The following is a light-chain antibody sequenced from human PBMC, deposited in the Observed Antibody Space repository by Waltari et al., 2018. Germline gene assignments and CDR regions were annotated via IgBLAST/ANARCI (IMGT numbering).Light chain of an antibody. V-gene: IGKV4-1*01. CDR3: QQYYSIPRT. Sequence: DIVMTQSPDSLAVSLGERATINCKSSQSVLSNSDNKNYLAWYQQKPGQPPKLLIYWASIQESGVPDRFSGSGSGTDFTLTISSLQAEDVAVYYCQQYYSIPRTYGQGTKLEIK. CDR1: QSVLSNSDNKNY. J-gene: IGKJ2*02. CDR2: WAS.